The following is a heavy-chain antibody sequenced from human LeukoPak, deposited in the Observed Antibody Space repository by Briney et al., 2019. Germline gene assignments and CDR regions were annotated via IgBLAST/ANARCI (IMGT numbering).Heavy chain of an antibody. D-gene: IGHD6-19*01. J-gene: IGHJ4*02. CDR1: GYTFTDYY. V-gene: IGHV1-2*02. CDR3: ASGRGVIKQWLYY. CDR2: INPNSGDT. Sequence: ASVKVSCKASGYTFTDYYMHWVRQAPGQGLEWMGWINPNSGDTNYAQKFQGRVTMTRDTSISTAYMELSRLRSEDTAVYYCASGRGVIKQWLYYWGQGTLVTVSS.